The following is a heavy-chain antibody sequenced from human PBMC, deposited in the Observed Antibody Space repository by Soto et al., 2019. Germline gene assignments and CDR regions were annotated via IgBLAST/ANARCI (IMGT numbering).Heavy chain of an antibody. J-gene: IGHJ3*02. Sequence: SETLSLTCAVSGGSISSRSWWSWVRQPPGQGLEWTGEIYHSGSTNYNPSLKSRVTISVDKCKNQFALKLSSVTAADTAVYYCARGIAGATTMWDAFGSWGKERMVTVAS. V-gene: IGHV4-4*02. CDR3: ARGIAGATTMWDAFGS. CDR1: GGSISSRSW. D-gene: IGHD1-26*01. CDR2: IYHSGST.